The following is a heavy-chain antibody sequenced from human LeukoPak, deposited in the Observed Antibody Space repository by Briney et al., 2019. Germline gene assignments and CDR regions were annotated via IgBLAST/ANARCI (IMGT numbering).Heavy chain of an antibody. D-gene: IGHD2-2*01. J-gene: IGHJ4*02. CDR1: GFTFSSYA. CDR2: ISGSGGNT. Sequence: GGSLRLSCAASGFTFSSYAMSWVRQAPGKGLEWVSSISGSGGNTYYAGSVKGRFTTSRDNSKNTLYLQMNSLRGEDTAVYYCAKSLRAYCSSATCYFYYFDYWGQGTLVTVSS. CDR3: AKSLRAYCSSATCYFYYFDY. V-gene: IGHV3-23*01.